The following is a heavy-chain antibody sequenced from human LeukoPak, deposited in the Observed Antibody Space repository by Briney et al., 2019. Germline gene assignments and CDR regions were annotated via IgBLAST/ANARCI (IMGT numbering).Heavy chain of an antibody. V-gene: IGHV3-21*04. J-gene: IGHJ4*02. CDR3: AKDRYCSSTNCPYDY. CDR2: ISSSSSYI. CDR1: RFTFSSYS. D-gene: IGHD2-2*01. Sequence: GGSLRLSCAASRFTFSSYSMNWVRQAPGKGLEWVSSISSSSSYIYYADSAKGRFTMSRDNSNNMLYLQMNSLRAEDTAVYYCAKDRYCSSTNCPYDYWGQGTLVTVSS.